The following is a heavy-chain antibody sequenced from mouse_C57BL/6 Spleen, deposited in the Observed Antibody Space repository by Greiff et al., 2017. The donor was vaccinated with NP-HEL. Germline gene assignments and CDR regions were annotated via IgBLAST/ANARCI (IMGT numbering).Heavy chain of an antibody. Sequence: EVMLVESGGGLVKPGGSLKLSCAASGFTFSSYAMSWVRQTPEKRLEWVATISDGGSYTYYPDNVKGRFTISRDNAKNNLYLQMSHLKSEDTAMYYCARDGGQTAQATYFDYWGQGTTLTVSS. D-gene: IGHD3-2*02. CDR1: GFTFSSYA. J-gene: IGHJ2*01. V-gene: IGHV5-4*01. CDR2: ISDGGSYT. CDR3: ARDGGQTAQATYFDY.